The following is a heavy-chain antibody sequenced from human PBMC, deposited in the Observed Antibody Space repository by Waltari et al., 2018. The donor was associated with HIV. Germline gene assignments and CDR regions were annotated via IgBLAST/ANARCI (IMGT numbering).Heavy chain of an antibody. Sequence: QVKLVESGGGVVQPGRSLRLSCAASGFPIRPYAMHWVRQAQGKGRGWVATITDNVRNKDYVDSVKGRFTISRDNTKITLYLQMNSLRAEDTAVYYCARDGHYYDSRPLDYWGQGTLVIVSS. CDR3: ARDGHYYDSRPLDY. CDR2: ITDNVRNK. J-gene: IGHJ4*02. CDR1: GFPIRPYA. V-gene: IGHV3-30*01. D-gene: IGHD3-22*01.